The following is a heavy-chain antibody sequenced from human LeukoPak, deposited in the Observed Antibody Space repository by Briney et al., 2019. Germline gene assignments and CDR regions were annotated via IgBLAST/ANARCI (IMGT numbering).Heavy chain of an antibody. J-gene: IGHJ5*02. CDR2: ISSSSYI. D-gene: IGHD3-22*01. V-gene: IGHV3-21*01. Sequence: GGSLRLSCAASGFTFSSYSMNWVRQAPGKGREWVSSISSSSYIYYADSVKGRFTISRDNAKNSLYLQMNSLRAEDTAVYYCARDRFGDYYDSSGYNWFDPWGQGTLVTVSS. CDR3: ARDRFGDYYDSSGYNWFDP. CDR1: GFTFSSYS.